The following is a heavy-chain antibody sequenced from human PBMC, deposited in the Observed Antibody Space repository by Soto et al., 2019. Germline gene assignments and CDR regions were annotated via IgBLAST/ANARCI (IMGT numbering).Heavy chain of an antibody. D-gene: IGHD3-3*01. Sequence: GSLRLSCAASGFAFRSYTMNWVRQARGKGLEWVSSITSSSSSLFYADSVRGRFSISRDNARNSLYLQMNSLRAEDTAVYYCAKDIEADRSVSWGQGTLVTVSS. CDR2: ITSSSSSL. J-gene: IGHJ5*02. CDR3: AKDIEADRSVS. CDR1: GFAFRSYT. V-gene: IGHV3-21*01.